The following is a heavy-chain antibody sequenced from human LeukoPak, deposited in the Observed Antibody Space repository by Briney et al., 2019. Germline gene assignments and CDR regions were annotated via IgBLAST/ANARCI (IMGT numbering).Heavy chain of an antibody. Sequence: ASVKVSCKASGYTFTVYYMHWVRQAPGQGLEWMGWINPNSGGTKYAEKFQGRVTMTRDTSISTAYMELSRLRSDDTAVYYCARDRRAPHYYDSRGGGLDYWGQGTLVTVSS. CDR3: ARDRRAPHYYDSRGGGLDY. J-gene: IGHJ4*02. D-gene: IGHD3-22*01. CDR1: GYTFTVYY. CDR2: INPNSGGT. V-gene: IGHV1-2*02.